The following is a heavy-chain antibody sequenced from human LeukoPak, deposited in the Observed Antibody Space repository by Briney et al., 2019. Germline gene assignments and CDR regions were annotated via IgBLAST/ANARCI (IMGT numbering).Heavy chain of an antibody. CDR1: GYTFTSYY. J-gene: IGHJ4*02. CDR2: INPSGGST. CDR3: ARDPAGIDSSCFYRFFDY. D-gene: IGHD3-22*01. V-gene: IGHV1-46*01. Sequence: ASVKVSCKASGYTFTSYYMHWVRQAPGQGLEWMGIINPSGGSTSYAQKFQGRVTMTRDTSTSTVYMELSSLRSEDTAVDYCARDPAGIDSSCFYRFFDYWGQGTLVTVSS.